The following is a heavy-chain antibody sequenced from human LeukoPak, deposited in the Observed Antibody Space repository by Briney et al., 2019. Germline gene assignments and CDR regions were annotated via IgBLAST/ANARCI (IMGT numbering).Heavy chain of an antibody. CDR1: GYTFTSYG. CDR3: AREGSKSVVTTYYYYMDV. CDR2: ISAYNGNT. V-gene: IGHV1-18*01. Sequence: GASVKVSCKASGYTFTSYGISWVRQAPGQGLEWMGWISAYNGNTNYAQKLQGRVTMTTDTSTSTAYMELRSLRSDDTAVYYCAREGSKSVVTTYYYYMDVWGKGTTVTVSS. J-gene: IGHJ6*03. D-gene: IGHD4-17*01.